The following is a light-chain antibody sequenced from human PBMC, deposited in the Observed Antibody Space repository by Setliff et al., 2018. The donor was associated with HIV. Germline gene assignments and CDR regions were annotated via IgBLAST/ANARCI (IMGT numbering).Light chain of an antibody. J-gene: IGLJ1*01. V-gene: IGLV3-21*04. CDR2: YDS. Sequence: SYELTQPPSVSVAPGKTARITCEGNNIGSKSVHWYQQKPGQAPVLVIYYDSDRPSGIPERFSGSNSGNTATLTISRVEAGDEADYYCQVWDSSSDQAYVFGTGTKSPS. CDR1: NIGSKS. CDR3: QVWDSSSDQAYV.